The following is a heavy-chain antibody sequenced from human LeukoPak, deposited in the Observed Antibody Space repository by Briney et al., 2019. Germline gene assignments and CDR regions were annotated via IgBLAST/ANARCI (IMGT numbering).Heavy chain of an antibody. Sequence: GASVKASCKASGYTFTSYDINWVRQATGQGLEWMGWMNPNSGNTGYAQKFQGRVTMTRNISISTAYMELSSLRSEDTAVYYCAREYYYDSSGYYSYWGQGTLVTVSS. D-gene: IGHD3-22*01. V-gene: IGHV1-8*01. CDR1: GYTFTSYD. CDR3: AREYYYDSSGYYSY. CDR2: MNPNSGNT. J-gene: IGHJ4*02.